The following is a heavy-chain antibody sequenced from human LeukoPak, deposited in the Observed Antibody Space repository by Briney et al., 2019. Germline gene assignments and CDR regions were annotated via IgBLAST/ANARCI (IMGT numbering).Heavy chain of an antibody. Sequence: SETLSLTCTVSSYSISNGYYWGWIRQPPGRGLEWIGNIYHSGSTYYNPSLKSRVTISVETSKSQFSLKLTSVTAADTAVYYCARTQSGGHFDLWGRGTLVTVSS. J-gene: IGHJ2*01. CDR2: IYHSGST. CDR1: SYSISNGYY. D-gene: IGHD3-10*01. V-gene: IGHV4-38-2*02. CDR3: ARTQSGGHFDL.